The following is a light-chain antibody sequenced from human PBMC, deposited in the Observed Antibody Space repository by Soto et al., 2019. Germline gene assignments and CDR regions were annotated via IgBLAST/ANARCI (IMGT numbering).Light chain of an antibody. V-gene: IGLV2-11*01. Sequence: QSALTQPRSVSGSPGLSVSIFCTGTSSDVGGYNYVSWYQQHPGKAPKVMIYDVTKRPPGVPDRFSGSKSGNTASLTISGLQSEDEADYYCSSSAGRYTYVFGTGTKVTVL. J-gene: IGLJ1*01. CDR1: SSDVGGYNY. CDR2: DVT. CDR3: SSSAGRYTYV.